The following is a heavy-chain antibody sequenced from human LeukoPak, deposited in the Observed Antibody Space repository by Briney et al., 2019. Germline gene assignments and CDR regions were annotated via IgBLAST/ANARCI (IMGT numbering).Heavy chain of an antibody. D-gene: IGHD3-22*01. CDR3: ARVYYDSSGYRFDY. CDR1: GFTFSSYT. Sequence: PGGSLRLSCAASGFTFSSYTMHWVRQAPGKGLEWVAVISYDGSDKYYADSVKGRFNISRDNPKNTLYLQMNSLRAEDAAVYYCARVYYDSSGYRFDYWGQGTLVTVSS. J-gene: IGHJ4*02. CDR2: ISYDGSDK. V-gene: IGHV3-30*04.